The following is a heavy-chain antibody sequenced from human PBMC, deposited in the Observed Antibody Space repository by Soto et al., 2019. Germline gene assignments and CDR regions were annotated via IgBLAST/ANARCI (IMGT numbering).Heavy chain of an antibody. CDR2: INAGNGNT. J-gene: IGHJ4*02. CDR3: ASSLWFGEVFYY. CDR1: GYTFTSYA. D-gene: IGHD3-10*01. Sequence: ASVKVSCKASGYTFTSYAMHWVRQAPGQRLEWMGWINAGNGNTKYSQKFQGRVTITRDTSASTAYMELSSLRSEDTAVYYCASSLWFGEVFYYWGQGTLVTVSS. V-gene: IGHV1-3*01.